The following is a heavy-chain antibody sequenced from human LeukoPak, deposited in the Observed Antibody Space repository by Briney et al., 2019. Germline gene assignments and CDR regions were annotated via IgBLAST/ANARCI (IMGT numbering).Heavy chain of an antibody. CDR2: IYYSGST. Sequence: PSETLSLTCTVSGGSVSSGSYYWSWIRQPPGKGLEWIGYIYYSGSTNYNPSLKSRVTISVDTSKNQFSLKLSSVTAADTAVYYCARGTSYWGQGTLVTVSS. CDR3: ARGTSY. D-gene: IGHD2-8*01. J-gene: IGHJ4*02. CDR1: GGSVSSGSYY. V-gene: IGHV4-61*01.